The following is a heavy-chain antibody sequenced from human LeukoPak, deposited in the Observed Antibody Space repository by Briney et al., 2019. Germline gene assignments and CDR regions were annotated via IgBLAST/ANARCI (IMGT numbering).Heavy chain of an antibody. CDR1: GGTFSSYA. D-gene: IGHD2-2*01. CDR3: ARDLSGVPAATQGYFDP. CDR2: IIPILGIA. Sequence: SVKVSCKASGGTFSSYAISWVRQAPGQGLEWMGRIIPILGIANYAQKFQGRVTMTTDTSTTTAYLELRSLRPDDTALYYCARDLSGVPAATQGYFDPWGQGTLVTVSS. V-gene: IGHV1-69*04. J-gene: IGHJ5*02.